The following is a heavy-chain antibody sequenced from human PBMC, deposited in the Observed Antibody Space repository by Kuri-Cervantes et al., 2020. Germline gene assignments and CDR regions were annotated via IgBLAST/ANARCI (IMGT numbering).Heavy chain of an antibody. CDR1: GFTFTNFA. Sequence: GGSLRLSCAASGFTFTNFAMTWVRQAPGMGLEWVARIKEDGSEKYYVDSVKGRFTISRDNAKNSLYLQMNSLRAEDTALYYCARGGNRYANYWGQGTLVTVSS. CDR2: IKEDGSEK. CDR3: ARGGNRYANY. D-gene: IGHD5-18*01. V-gene: IGHV3-7*01. J-gene: IGHJ4*02.